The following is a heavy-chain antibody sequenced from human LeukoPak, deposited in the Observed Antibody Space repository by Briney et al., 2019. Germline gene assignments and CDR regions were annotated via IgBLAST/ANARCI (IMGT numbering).Heavy chain of an antibody. V-gene: IGHV4-59*08. CDR3: ARQGRSSSGYYVFFDY. D-gene: IGHD3-22*01. Sequence: SETLSLTCTVSGGSTSSYYWSWIRQPPGKGLEWIGYIYYSGSTNYNPSLKSRVTISVDTSKNQFSLKLSSVTAADTAVYYCARQGRSSSGYYVFFDYWGQGTLVTVSS. CDR1: GGSTSSYY. CDR2: IYYSGST. J-gene: IGHJ4*02.